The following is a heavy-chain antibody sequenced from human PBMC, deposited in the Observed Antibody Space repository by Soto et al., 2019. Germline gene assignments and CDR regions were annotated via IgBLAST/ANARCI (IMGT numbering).Heavy chain of an antibody. Sequence: GGSLRLSCAASGFTFSSYAMHWVRQAPGKGLEWVAVISYDGSNKYYADSVKGRFTISRDKSISTAYLQWSSLKASDTAMYYCARLGDNNYQYKYNWFDPWGQGTLVTVSS. CDR2: ISYDGSNK. D-gene: IGHD4-4*01. V-gene: IGHV3-30-3*01. J-gene: IGHJ5*02. CDR3: ARLGDNNYQYKYNWFDP. CDR1: GFTFSSYA.